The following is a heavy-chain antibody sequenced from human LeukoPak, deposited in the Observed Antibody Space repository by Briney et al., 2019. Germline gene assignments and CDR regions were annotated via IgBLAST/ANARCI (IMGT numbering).Heavy chain of an antibody. Sequence: GSVKVSCKASGYTFTSYDINWVRQATGQGLEWTGWMNPNSGNTGYAQKFQGRVTMTRNTSISTAYMELSSLRSGDTAVYYCARGRTTVVTRVFGYWGQGTLVTVSS. CDR1: GYTFTSYD. CDR3: ARGRTTVVTRVFGY. V-gene: IGHV1-8*01. J-gene: IGHJ4*02. D-gene: IGHD4-23*01. CDR2: MNPNSGNT.